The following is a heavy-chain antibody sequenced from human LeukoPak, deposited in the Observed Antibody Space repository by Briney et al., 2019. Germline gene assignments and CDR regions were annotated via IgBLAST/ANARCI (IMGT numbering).Heavy chain of an antibody. J-gene: IGHJ4*02. CDR3: AKSGPVAGSTMRGFDD. CDR2: FKRDGTTT. D-gene: IGHD6-19*01. CDR1: GVTLSSYS. V-gene: IGHV3-23*01. Sequence: PGGSLRLSCSASGVTLSSYSMSWVRQAPGAGLEWVSSFKRDGTTTYYADSVKGRFTISRDNSKNMLYLQINSLKVEDTAVYYCAKSGPVAGSTMRGFDDWGQGTLVTVSS.